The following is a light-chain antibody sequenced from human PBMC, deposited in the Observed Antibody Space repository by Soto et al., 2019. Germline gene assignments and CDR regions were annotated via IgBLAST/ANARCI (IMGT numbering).Light chain of an antibody. J-gene: IGKJ2*01. V-gene: IGKV3-20*01. CDR1: RSVSSRY. CDR2: GAS. Sequence: ESMLTQSPGTLSLSPGDRATLSCRASRSVSSRYITWYQQKPGQAPRRLIYGASIRATGIPDRFSGSGSGKDLTLTISRLEAEDCAVYYCQQFGDSPPAFTFGQGTKLEI. CDR3: QQFGDSPPAFT.